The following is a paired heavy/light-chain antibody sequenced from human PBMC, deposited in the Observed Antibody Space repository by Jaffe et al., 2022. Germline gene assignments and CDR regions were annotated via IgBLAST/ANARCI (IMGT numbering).Light chain of an antibody. Sequence: SYELTQPPSVSVSPGQTASITCSGDKLGDKYACWYQQKPGQSPVLVIYQDSKRPSGIPERFSGSNSGNTATLTISGTQAMDEADYYCQAWDSSTVHVFGTGTKVTVL. CDR3: QAWDSSTVHV. CDR1: KLGDKY. V-gene: IGLV3-1*01. CDR2: QDS. J-gene: IGLJ1*01.
Heavy chain of an antibody. V-gene: IGHV3-23*01. Sequence: EVQLLESGGGLVQPGGSLRLSCAASGFTFSSYAMSWVRQAPGKGLEWVSAISGSGGSTYYADSVKGRFTISRDNSKNTLYLQMNSLRAEDTAVYYCAKDVKGHYDYIWGSYRFDYWGQGTLVTVSS. CDR1: GFTFSSYA. CDR2: ISGSGGST. CDR3: AKDVKGHYDYIWGSYRFDY. J-gene: IGHJ4*02. D-gene: IGHD3-16*02.